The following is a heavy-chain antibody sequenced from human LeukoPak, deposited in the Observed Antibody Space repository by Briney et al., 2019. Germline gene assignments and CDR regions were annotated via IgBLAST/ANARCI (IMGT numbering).Heavy chain of an antibody. J-gene: IGHJ4*02. D-gene: IGHD5/OR15-5a*01. CDR2: IKQDGSEK. CDR1: GFTFSSYA. Sequence: GGSLRLSCAASGFTFSSYAMSWVRQPPGKGLEWVANIKQDGSEKYYVDSVKGRFTISRDNAKNSLYLQMNSLRAEDTAVYYCARGYARLSDSYWGQGTLVTVSS. CDR3: ARGYARLSDSY. V-gene: IGHV3-7*03.